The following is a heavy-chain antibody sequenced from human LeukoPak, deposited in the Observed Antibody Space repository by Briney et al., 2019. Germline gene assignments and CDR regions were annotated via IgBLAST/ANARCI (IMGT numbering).Heavy chain of an antibody. CDR1: GFTLSSYC. CDR3: ARGRGREVLITKPRRSFWFDS. D-gene: IGHD3-22*01. J-gene: IGHJ5*01. V-gene: IGHV3-7*01. Sequence: GGSLRLSCAASGFTLSSYCMSWVREAPGKGLEWVANKKQEESDKYYVDSVKGRFTISRDNAKNSLYLQMRSLRAEDTAVYYCARGRGREVLITKPRRSFWFDSWGQGTLVTVSS. CDR2: KKQEESDK.